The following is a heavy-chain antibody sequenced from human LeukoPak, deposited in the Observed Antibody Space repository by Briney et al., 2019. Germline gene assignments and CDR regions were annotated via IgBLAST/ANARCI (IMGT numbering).Heavy chain of an antibody. V-gene: IGHV3-49*03. J-gene: IGHJ4*02. CDR1: GSTFGDYA. CDR2: IRSKAYGGTT. D-gene: IGHD6-19*01. Sequence: RCLRLSCTASGSTFGDYAMSWYRPLPGKGMEWVGFIRSKAYGGTTEYDASVKGRFTISRDDSKSIAYLQMNSLKTEDTAVYYCTKYSSGWYWGQGTLVTVSS. CDR3: TKYSSGWY.